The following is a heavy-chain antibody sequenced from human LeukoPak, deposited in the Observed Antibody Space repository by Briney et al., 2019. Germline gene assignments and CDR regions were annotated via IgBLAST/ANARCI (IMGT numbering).Heavy chain of an antibody. Sequence: ASVKASCKASGGTFSSYAISWVRQAPGQGLEWMGGIIPIFGTANYAQKFQGRVTITADESTSTAYMELSSLRSEDTAVYYCARDRGGLLNWFDPWGQGTLVTVSS. J-gene: IGHJ5*02. D-gene: IGHD2-8*02. CDR2: IIPIFGTA. V-gene: IGHV1-69*13. CDR1: GGTFSSYA. CDR3: ARDRGGLLNWFDP.